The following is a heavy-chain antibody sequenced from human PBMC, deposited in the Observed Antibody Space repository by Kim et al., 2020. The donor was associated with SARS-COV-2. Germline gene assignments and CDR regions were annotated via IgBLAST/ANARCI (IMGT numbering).Heavy chain of an antibody. CDR2: IYHNGNT. Sequence: SETLSLTCTVSGGSISSGTYYWSWIRQHPVKGLEWIGYIYHNGNTYYNPSFKSRVTISVDTSDNQFSLKMNSVTAADTAIYYCAKGGSGTRVPEDAFDIWGQGTVVTVSS. D-gene: IGHD3-10*01. CDR3: AKGGSGTRVPEDAFDI. CDR1: GGSISSGTYY. J-gene: IGHJ3*02. V-gene: IGHV4-31*03.